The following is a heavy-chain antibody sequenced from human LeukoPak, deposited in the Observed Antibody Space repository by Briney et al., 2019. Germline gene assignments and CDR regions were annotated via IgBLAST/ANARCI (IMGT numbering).Heavy chain of an antibody. V-gene: IGHV1-18*01. CDR2: TSAYNGNT. J-gene: IGHJ5*02. Sequence: GASVKVSCTAYGYTFTSYGISWVRQAPVQGLEWMGWTSAYNGNTNYAQRLQGRVTMTTDTSTSTAYMELRSLRSDDTAVYYCARDRPRYCSSTSCYGWFDPWGQGTLVTVSS. CDR1: GYTFTSYG. CDR3: ARDRPRYCSSTSCYGWFDP. D-gene: IGHD2-2*01.